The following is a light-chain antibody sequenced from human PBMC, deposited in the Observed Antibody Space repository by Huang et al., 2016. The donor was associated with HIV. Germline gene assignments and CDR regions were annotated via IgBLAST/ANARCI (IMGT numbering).Light chain of an antibody. J-gene: IGKJ3*01. CDR1: QSVSSN. CDR2: GAS. CDR3: QQYNNWAFT. V-gene: IGKV3D-15*01. Sequence: EIVKTQSPATLSMSPGERATLSCRASQSVSSNLAWYQQIPGQAPRLLIYGASTRATGISGRFSGSGSGTEFTLTISSLQSEDFALYYCQQYNNWAFTFGPGTKVDIK.